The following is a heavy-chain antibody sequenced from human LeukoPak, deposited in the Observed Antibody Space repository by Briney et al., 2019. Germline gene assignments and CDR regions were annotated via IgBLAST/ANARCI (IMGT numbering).Heavy chain of an antibody. V-gene: IGHV5-51*01. CDR1: GYSFTSYW. D-gene: IGHD2-8*01. CDR2: IYPGDSDT. Sequence: GESLKISCKGSGYSFTSYWIGWVRQMPGKGLEWMGIIYPGDSDTRYSPSFQGQVTISADKSISTAYLQWSSLKASDTAMYYCARHGRDCTNGVCYTGFDYWGQGTLVTVSS. J-gene: IGHJ4*02. CDR3: ARHGRDCTNGVCYTGFDY.